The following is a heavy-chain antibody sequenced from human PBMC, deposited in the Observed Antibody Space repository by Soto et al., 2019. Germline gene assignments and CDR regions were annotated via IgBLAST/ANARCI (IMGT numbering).Heavy chain of an antibody. J-gene: IGHJ4*02. Sequence: ASVKVSCKASGYTFTSYGISWVRQAPGQGLEWMGWISAYNGNTNYAQKLQGRVTMTTDTSTSTAYMELRSLRSDDTAVYYRARDSPYGDYVRRFDYWGQGTLVTVSS. CDR2: ISAYNGNT. CDR1: GYTFTSYG. V-gene: IGHV1-18*01. CDR3: ARDSPYGDYVRRFDY. D-gene: IGHD4-17*01.